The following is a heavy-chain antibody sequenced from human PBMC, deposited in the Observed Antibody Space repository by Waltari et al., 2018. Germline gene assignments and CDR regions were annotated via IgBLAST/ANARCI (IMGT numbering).Heavy chain of an antibody. CDR3: ARLVKDIYYLGGMDV. J-gene: IGHJ6*02. V-gene: IGHV3-21*01. CDR1: GFTFSSYS. D-gene: IGHD2-15*01. CDR2: ISSSSSYI. Sequence: EVQLVESGGGLVKPGGSLRLSCAASGFTFSSYSMNWVRQAPGKGLEWVSSISSSSSYIYYADSVKGRFTISRDNAKNSLYLQMNSLRAEDTAVYYCARLVKDIYYLGGMDVWGQGTTVTVSS.